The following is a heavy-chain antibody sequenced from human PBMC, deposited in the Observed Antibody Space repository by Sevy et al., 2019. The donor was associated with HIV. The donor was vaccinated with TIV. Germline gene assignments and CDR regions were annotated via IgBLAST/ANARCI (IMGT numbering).Heavy chain of an antibody. D-gene: IGHD6-13*01. Sequence: ASVKVSCKASGYTLTSHYMHWVRQAPGQGLEWMGISNPSGGYTRYAQKFQGRVIMTRDRSTSTAYMELSSLRSDDTAVYYCASLAAASGLDYMDVWDKGTTVTVSS. CDR3: ASLAAASGLDYMDV. CDR1: GYTLTSHY. J-gene: IGHJ6*03. CDR2: SNPSGGYT. V-gene: IGHV1-46*01.